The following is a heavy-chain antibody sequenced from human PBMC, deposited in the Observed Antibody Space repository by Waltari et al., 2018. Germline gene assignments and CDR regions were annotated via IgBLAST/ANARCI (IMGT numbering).Heavy chain of an antibody. V-gene: IGHV1-24*01. CDR1: GYTLTELS. J-gene: IGHJ6*02. D-gene: IGHD1-1*01. CDR2: VEPEAGET. Sequence: QVQLVQSGAEVKKPGASVKVSCKVSGYTLTELSMHWVRQAPGKGLEWMGGVEPEAGETIYAQKFQGRVTMTEDTSTDTAYMELSSLRSEDTAVYYCATVGTTGTNYYYGMDVWGQGTTVTVSS. CDR3: ATVGTTGTNYYYGMDV.